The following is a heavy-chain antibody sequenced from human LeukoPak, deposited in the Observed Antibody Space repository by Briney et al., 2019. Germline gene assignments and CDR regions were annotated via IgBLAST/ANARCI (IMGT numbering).Heavy chain of an antibody. J-gene: IGHJ6*02. CDR1: GFTFSSYA. CDR2: ISGSGGST. Sequence: GGSLRLSCAASGFTFSSYAMSWVRQAPGKGLEWVSAISGSGGSTYYADSVKGRFTISRDSSKNMVFLQMNSLRADDTAVYYCARFPYGDYAAGMDVWGQRTTVTVSS. D-gene: IGHD4-17*01. CDR3: ARFPYGDYAAGMDV. V-gene: IGHV3-23*01.